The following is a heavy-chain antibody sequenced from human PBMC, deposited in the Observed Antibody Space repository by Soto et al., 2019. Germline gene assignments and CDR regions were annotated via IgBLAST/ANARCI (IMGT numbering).Heavy chain of an antibody. V-gene: IGHV3-23*01. CDR2: ISGSGGST. D-gene: IGHD3-22*01. CDR1: GFTFSIYA. CDR3: ATPYYYDSSGYYYDTPFDY. Sequence: GGSLRLSCAASGFTFSIYAMSWVRQAPGKGLEWVSAISGSGGSTYYADSVKGRFTISRDNSKNTLYLQMNSLRAEDTAVYYCATPYYYDSSGYYYDTPFDYWGQGTLVTVSS. J-gene: IGHJ4*02.